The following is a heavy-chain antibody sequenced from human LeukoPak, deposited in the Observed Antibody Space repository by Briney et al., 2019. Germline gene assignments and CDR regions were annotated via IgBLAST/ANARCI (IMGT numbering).Heavy chain of an antibody. CDR1: GFTFSSYA. Sequence: GRSLRLSCAASGFTFSSYAMHWVRQAPGKGLEWVAVISYDGSNKYYADSVKGRFTISRDNSKNTLYLQMNSLRAEDTAVYYCARAPLRYGMDVWGQGTTVTVSS. J-gene: IGHJ6*02. D-gene: IGHD4-17*01. CDR3: ARAPLRYGMDV. CDR2: ISYDGSNK. V-gene: IGHV3-30-3*01.